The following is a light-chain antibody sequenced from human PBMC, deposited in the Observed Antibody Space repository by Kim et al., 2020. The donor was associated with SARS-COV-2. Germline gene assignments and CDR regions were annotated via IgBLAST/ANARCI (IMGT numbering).Light chain of an antibody. CDR2: DAS. V-gene: IGKV3-11*01. CDR1: QSVSKH. CDR3: HQRSNWPLT. J-gene: IGKJ4*01. Sequence: EIVLTQSPATLSLSPGERATLSCRASQSVSKHLAWYQQKPGQAPRLFIYDASNRATGIPARFSGSGSGTDFTLTISSLEPEDFAVYYCHQRSNWPLTFGGGTKVDIK.